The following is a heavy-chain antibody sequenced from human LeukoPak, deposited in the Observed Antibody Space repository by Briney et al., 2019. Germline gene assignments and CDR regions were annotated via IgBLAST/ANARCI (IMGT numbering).Heavy chain of an antibody. V-gene: IGHV4-34*01. D-gene: IGHD2-2*01. J-gene: IGHJ6*04. CDR2: INHSGST. CDR1: GGSFSGYY. Sequence: SETLSLTCAVYGGSFSGYYWSWIRQPPGKGLEWIGEINHSGSTNYNPSLKSRVSISVDTSKNQFSLKLSSVTAADTAVYYCARVVVVPAARGDVWGKGTTVTVSS. CDR3: ARVVVVPAARGDV.